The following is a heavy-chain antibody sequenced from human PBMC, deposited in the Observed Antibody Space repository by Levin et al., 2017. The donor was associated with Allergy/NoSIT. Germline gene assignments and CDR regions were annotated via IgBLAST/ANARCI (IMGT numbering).Heavy chain of an antibody. J-gene: IGHJ5*02. V-gene: IGHV1-18*01. D-gene: IGHD2-8*02. CDR2: ISGYNGNT. CDR1: GYTFTSYG. Sequence: GASVKVSCKASGYTFTSYGISWVRQAPGQGLEWMGWISGYNGNTNYAQNLQGRVTMTTDTSTSTAYMELRSLRYDDTAVYYCATNIALSGGGNWFDPWGQGTLVTVSS. CDR3: ATNIALSGGGNWFDP.